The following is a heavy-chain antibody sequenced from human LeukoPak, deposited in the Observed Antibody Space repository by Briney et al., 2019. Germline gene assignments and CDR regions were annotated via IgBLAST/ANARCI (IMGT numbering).Heavy chain of an antibody. CDR2: IIPIFGTA. V-gene: IGHV1-69*13. CDR3: ARGGYFDWLRTYYYYYMDV. J-gene: IGHJ6*03. D-gene: IGHD3-9*01. CDR1: GGTFSSYA. Sequence: SVKASCKASGGTFSSYAISWVRQAPGQGLEWMGGIIPIFGTANYAQKFQGRVRITADESTSTAYMELSSLRSEDTAVYYCARGGYFDWLRTYYYYYMDVWGKGTTVTVSS.